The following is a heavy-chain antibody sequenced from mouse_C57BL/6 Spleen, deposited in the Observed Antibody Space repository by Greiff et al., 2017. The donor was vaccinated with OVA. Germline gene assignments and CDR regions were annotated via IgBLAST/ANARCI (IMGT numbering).Heavy chain of an antibody. CDR2: ISSGSSTI. V-gene: IGHV5-17*01. Sequence: EVQLQQSGGGLVKPGGSLKLSCAASGFTFSDYGMHWVRQAPEKGLEWVAYISSGSSTIYYADTVKGRFTISRDNAKNTLFLQMTSLRSEDTAMYYCARRYITTVVDPYYAMDYWGQGTSVTVSS. CDR1: GFTFSDYG. D-gene: IGHD1-1*01. J-gene: IGHJ4*01. CDR3: ARRYITTVVDPYYAMDY.